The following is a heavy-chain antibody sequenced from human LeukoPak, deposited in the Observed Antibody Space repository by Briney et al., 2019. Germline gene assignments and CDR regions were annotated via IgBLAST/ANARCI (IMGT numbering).Heavy chain of an antibody. J-gene: IGHJ4*02. Sequence: GASVKVSCKASGGTFSSYAISWVRQAPGQGLEWMGGIIPIFGTANYAQKFQGRVTITADESTSTAYMELSSLRSEDTAVYYCARAFQSLGGLSLPDYWGQGTLVTVSS. V-gene: IGHV1-69*13. CDR3: ARAFQSLGGLSLPDY. CDR1: GGTFSSYA. D-gene: IGHD3-16*02. CDR2: IIPIFGTA.